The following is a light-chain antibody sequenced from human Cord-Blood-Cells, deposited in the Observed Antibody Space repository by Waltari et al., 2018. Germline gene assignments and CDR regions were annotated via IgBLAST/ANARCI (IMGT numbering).Light chain of an antibody. V-gene: IGKV3-15*01. CDR1: QIVSSN. Sequence: EIVMTQSPATLSASPGERATLSCRAVQIVSSNVAWYQQKPGQAPRLLIYGASTRATGIPARFRGSGCGKVFTLTISSLQSEEFAVYYCQQYNNWPYIFGQGTKLESK. J-gene: IGKJ2*01. CDR3: QQYNNWPYI. CDR2: GAS.